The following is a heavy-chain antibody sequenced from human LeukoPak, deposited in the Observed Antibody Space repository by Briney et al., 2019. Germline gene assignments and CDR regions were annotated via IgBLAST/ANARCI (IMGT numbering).Heavy chain of an antibody. J-gene: IGHJ4*02. CDR1: GGSISSSNW. CDR3: ASTPPWPLPYYFDY. Sequence: SETLSLTCAVSGGSISSSNWWSWVRQPPGKGLEWIGEIYHSGSTNYNPSLKSRVTISVDKSKNQFSLKLSSVTAADTAVYYCASTPPWPLPYYFDYWGQGTLVTVSS. D-gene: IGHD5-12*01. V-gene: IGHV4-4*02. CDR2: IYHSGST.